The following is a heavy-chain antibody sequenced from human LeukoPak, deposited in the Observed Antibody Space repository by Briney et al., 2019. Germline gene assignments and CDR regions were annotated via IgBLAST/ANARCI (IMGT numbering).Heavy chain of an antibody. CDR2: ISGSGSST. D-gene: IGHD4-17*01. CDR1: GFTFSSYA. J-gene: IGHJ4*02. Sequence: GGSLRLSCAASGFTFSSYAMSWVRQAPGKGLEWVSGISGSGSSTYYTDSVKGRFTISRDNSKNTLYLQMNSLRAEDTAVYYCARGFEYGYIFDYWGQGTLVTVSS. V-gene: IGHV3-23*01. CDR3: ARGFEYGYIFDY.